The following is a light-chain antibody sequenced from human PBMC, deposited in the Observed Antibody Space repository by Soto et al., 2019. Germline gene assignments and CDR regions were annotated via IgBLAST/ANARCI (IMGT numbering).Light chain of an antibody. CDR3: HQYNTYSYT. Sequence: GDRVTITCRASQSVSIWLAWYQQKPGKAPKLLIYDASRLESGVPSRFSGSGSATEFTLTISSLQPDDFATYYCHQYNTYSYTFGQGTKLEIK. CDR2: DAS. V-gene: IGKV1-5*01. CDR1: QSVSIW. J-gene: IGKJ2*01.